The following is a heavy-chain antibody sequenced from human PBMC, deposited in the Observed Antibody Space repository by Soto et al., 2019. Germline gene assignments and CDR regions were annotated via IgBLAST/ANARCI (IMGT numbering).Heavy chain of an antibody. D-gene: IGHD6-19*01. Sequence: GGSLRLSCAASGFTFSSYAMSWVRQAPGKGLEWVSAISGSGGSTYYADSVKGRFTISRDNSKNTLYLQMNSLRAEDTAVYYCAKPPQTSYSSGWYDYFDYWGQGTLVTVSS. CDR2: ISGSGGST. CDR1: GFTFSSYA. V-gene: IGHV3-23*01. CDR3: AKPPQTSYSSGWYDYFDY. J-gene: IGHJ4*02.